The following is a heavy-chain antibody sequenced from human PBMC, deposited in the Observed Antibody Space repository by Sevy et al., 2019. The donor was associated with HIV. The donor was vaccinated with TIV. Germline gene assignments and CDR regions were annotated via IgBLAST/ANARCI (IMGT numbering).Heavy chain of an antibody. CDR3: ARESYDFWTAPVDYYYGMDV. CDR2: INPKSGAT. D-gene: IGHD3-3*01. Sequence: ASVKVSCKASGYTFSDSGYYVHWVRQAPGQGLEWMGWINPKSGATNYAQKFQGRVTMTRDTSVSTANMELNRLTSDDTAVYYCARESYDFWTAPVDYYYGMDVWGQGTTVTVSS. V-gene: IGHV1-2*02. CDR1: GYTFSDSGYY. J-gene: IGHJ6*02.